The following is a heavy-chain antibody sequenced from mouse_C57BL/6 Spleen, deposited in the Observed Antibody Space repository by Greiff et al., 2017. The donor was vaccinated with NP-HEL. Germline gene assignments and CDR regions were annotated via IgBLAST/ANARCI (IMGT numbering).Heavy chain of an antibody. Sequence: EVQRVESGPGLVKPSQSLSLTCSVTGYSITSGYYWNWIRQFPGNKLEWMGYISYDGSNNYNPSLKNRISLTRDTSKNQFFLKLNSVTTEDTATYYCARGGDGLAYWGQGTLVTVSA. D-gene: IGHD2-3*01. V-gene: IGHV3-6*01. CDR1: GYSITSGYY. J-gene: IGHJ3*01. CDR3: ARGGDGLAY. CDR2: ISYDGSN.